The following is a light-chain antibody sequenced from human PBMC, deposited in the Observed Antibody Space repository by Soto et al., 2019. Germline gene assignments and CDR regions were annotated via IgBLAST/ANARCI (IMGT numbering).Light chain of an antibody. CDR2: AAS. CDR3: QQYYSYLWT. Sequence: AFRMTQPPSSLSPSTGNRVTITCRASQGISSYLAWYQQKPGKAPKLLIYAASTLQSGVPSRFSGSGSGTDFTLTISCLQSEDFATYYCQQYYSYLWTFGQGTKVEIK. J-gene: IGKJ1*01. CDR1: QGISSY. V-gene: IGKV1-8*01.